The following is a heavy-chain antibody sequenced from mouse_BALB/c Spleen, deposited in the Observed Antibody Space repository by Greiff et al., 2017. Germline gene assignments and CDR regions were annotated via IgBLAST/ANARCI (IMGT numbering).Heavy chain of an antibody. J-gene: IGHJ3*01. D-gene: IGHD3-1*01. CDR3: ARWGSSGYGFAY. V-gene: IGHV3-2*02. CDR2: ISYSGST. CDR1: GYSITSDYA. Sequence: DVKLVESGPGLVKPSQSLSLTCTVTGYSITSDYAWNWIRQFPGNKLEWMGYISYSGSTSYNPSLKSRISITRDTSKNQFFLQLNSVTTEDTATYYCARWGSSGYGFAYWGQGTLVTVSA.